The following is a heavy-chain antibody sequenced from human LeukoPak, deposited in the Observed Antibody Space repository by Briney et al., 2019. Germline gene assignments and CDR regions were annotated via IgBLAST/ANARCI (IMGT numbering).Heavy chain of an antibody. CDR2: TSGGGDIT. D-gene: IGHD2/OR15-2a*01. Sequence: GGSLRLSCTASGFTFTKYAMSWVRQAPGKGLEWVSGTSGGGDITYYADSVKGRFTISRDNSKNTLYLQMNSLRAEDTALYYCSKVFYRDAVDYWGQGTLVTVSS. CDR3: SKVFYRDAVDY. V-gene: IGHV3-23*01. J-gene: IGHJ4*02. CDR1: GFTFTKYA.